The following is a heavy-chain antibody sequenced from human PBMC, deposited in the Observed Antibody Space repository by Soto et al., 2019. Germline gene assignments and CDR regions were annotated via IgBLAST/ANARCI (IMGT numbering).Heavy chain of an antibody. J-gene: IGHJ6*02. D-gene: IGHD1-7*01. V-gene: IGHV1-8*01. CDR1: GYTFTSYD. Sequence: ASVKVSCKASGYTFTSYDINWVRQATGQGLEWMGWMNPNSGNTGYAQKFQGRVTMTRNTSISTAYMELSSLRSEDTAVYYCARMDWNYERVYYYSYGMDVWGQGTTVTVSS. CDR2: MNPNSGNT. CDR3: ARMDWNYERVYYYSYGMDV.